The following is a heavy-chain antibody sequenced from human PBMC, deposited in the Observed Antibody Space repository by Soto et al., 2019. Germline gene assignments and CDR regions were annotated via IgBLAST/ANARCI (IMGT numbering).Heavy chain of an antibody. Sequence: SETLSLTCAVYGGSFSGYYWSWIRQPPGKGLEWIGEINHSGSTNYNPSLKSRVTISVDTSKNQFSLKLSSVTAADTAVYYCARLGYCSSTSCLSRHWFDPWGQGTLVTVSS. CDR2: INHSGST. V-gene: IGHV4-34*01. D-gene: IGHD2-2*01. CDR3: ARLGYCSSTSCLSRHWFDP. J-gene: IGHJ5*02. CDR1: GGSFSGYY.